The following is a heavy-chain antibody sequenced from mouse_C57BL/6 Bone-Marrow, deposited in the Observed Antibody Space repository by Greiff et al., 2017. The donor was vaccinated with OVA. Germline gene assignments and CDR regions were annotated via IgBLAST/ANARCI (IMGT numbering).Heavy chain of an antibody. CDR2: INPGSGGT. CDR3: ARLDPFYYYGSYWYFDV. J-gene: IGHJ1*03. D-gene: IGHD1-1*01. CDR1: GYAFTNYL. V-gene: IGHV1-54*01. Sequence: VKLMESGAELVRPGTSVKVSCKASGYAFTNYLIEWVKQRPGQGLEWIGVINPGSGGTNYNEKFKGKATLTADKSSSTAYMQLSSLTSEDSAVYFCARLDPFYYYGSYWYFDVWGTGTTVTVSS.